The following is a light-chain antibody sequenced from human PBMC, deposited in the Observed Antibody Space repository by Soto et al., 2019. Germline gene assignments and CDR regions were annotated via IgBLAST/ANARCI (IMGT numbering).Light chain of an antibody. Sequence: EIVLTQSPGTMSLSPGERATLSCRASQSVSSSFLAWYQQKPGQAPRLLIYGASSRATGIPDRFSGSGSGTDFTLTISRLEPEDLAVDDCQQYGRGFGPGTQVDIK. V-gene: IGKV3-20*01. J-gene: IGKJ3*01. CDR1: QSVSSSF. CDR2: GAS. CDR3: QQYGRG.